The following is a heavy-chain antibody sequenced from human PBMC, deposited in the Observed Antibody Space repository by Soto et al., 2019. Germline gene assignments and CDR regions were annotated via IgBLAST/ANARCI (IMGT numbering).Heavy chain of an antibody. CDR1: GFMFSSAW. CDR2: XXXXXXGGAR. V-gene: IGHV3-15*01. D-gene: IGHD2-21*01. Sequence: EVQVVESGGDLVKPGGSLRLSCVTSGFMFSSAWMSWVRQAPGKGLEWVGRXXXXXXGGARDYAAPVKGRFSISRDDSXXXXXXXXXXXXXXXXXXXYCVEGWNDFWGQGTLVTVSS. CDR3: VEGWNDF. J-gene: IGHJ4*02.